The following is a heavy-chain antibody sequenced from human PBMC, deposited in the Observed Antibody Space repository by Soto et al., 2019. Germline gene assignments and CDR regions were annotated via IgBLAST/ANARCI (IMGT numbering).Heavy chain of an antibody. CDR2: IIPIFGTA. J-gene: IGHJ4*02. Sequence: SVKVSCKASGGTFSSYAISWVRQAPGQGLEWMGGIIPIFGTANYAQKFQGRVTITADESTSTAYMELSSLRSEDTAVYYCARGSNIVATSWSYWGQGTLVTVSS. V-gene: IGHV1-69*13. CDR3: ARGSNIVATSWSY. D-gene: IGHD5-12*01. CDR1: GGTFSSYA.